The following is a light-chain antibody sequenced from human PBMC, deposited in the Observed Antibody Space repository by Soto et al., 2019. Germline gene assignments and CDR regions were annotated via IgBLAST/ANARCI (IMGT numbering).Light chain of an antibody. CDR2: DAS. CDR1: QSVSTNY. CDR3: KQYASSLT. V-gene: IGKV3-20*01. J-gene: IGKJ4*01. Sequence: EIVLTQSPCTLSLSPGERATLSCRASQSVSTNYLAWYQQKPGQAPRLLIYDASSRATGVPDKFRGSGSVPDFTLIISRLEPEDFAVYYCKQYASSLTFGGGTKIEIK.